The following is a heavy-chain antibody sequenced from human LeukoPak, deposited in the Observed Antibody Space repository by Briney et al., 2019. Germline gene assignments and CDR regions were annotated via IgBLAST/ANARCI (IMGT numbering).Heavy chain of an antibody. Sequence: GGSLRLSCAASGFTFDDYAMHWVRQAPGKGLEWVSGITWNSDNIEYADSVKGRFTISRDNAKNSLYLQMNSLRAEDTAVYYCARADWDTAMIDYWGQGTLVNVSS. V-gene: IGHV3-9*01. D-gene: IGHD5-18*01. CDR2: ITWNSDNI. CDR3: ARADWDTAMIDY. J-gene: IGHJ4*02. CDR1: GFTFDDYA.